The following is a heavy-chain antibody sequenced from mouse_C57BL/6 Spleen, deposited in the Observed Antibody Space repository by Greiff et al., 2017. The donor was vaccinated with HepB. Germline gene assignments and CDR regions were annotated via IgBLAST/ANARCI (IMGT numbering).Heavy chain of an antibody. V-gene: IGHV1-63*01. CDR2: IYPGGGYT. Sequence: VQLQESGAELVRPGTSVKMSCKASGYTFTNYWIGWAKQRPGHGLEWIGDIYPGGGYTNYNEKFKGKATLTADKSSSTAYMQFSSLTSEGSAIYYCARGNSNYEALYYYAMDYWGQGTSVTVSS. CDR1: GYTFTNYW. J-gene: IGHJ4*01. CDR3: ARGNSNYEALYYYAMDY. D-gene: IGHD2-5*01.